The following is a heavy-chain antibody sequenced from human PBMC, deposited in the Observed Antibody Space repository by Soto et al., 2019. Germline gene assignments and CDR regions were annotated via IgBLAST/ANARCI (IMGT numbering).Heavy chain of an antibody. Sequence: EVQLMESGGGLVQPGGSLRLSCAASGFTFSSYWMHWVRQAPGKGLVWVSRINSDGSSTTYADSVKGRFTISRDNAKNTRYRQMNSLRAEDTAVYYCVRGEGGWETYWGQGTLVTVSS. CDR2: INSDGSST. D-gene: IGHD6-19*01. V-gene: IGHV3-74*01. J-gene: IGHJ4*02. CDR3: VRGEGGWETY. CDR1: GFTFSSYW.